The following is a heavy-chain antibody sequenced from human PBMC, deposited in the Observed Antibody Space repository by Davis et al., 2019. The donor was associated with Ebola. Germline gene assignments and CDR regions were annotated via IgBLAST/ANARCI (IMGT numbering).Heavy chain of an antibody. Sequence: SVKVSCKASGGTFSSYAISWVRQAPGQGLEWMGRIIPILGIANYAQKFQGRVTITADKSTSTAYMELSSLRSEDTAVYYCARGVTMVQGVTPFDYWGQGTLVTVSS. CDR1: GGTFSSYA. CDR2: IIPILGIA. CDR3: ARGVTMVQGVTPFDY. D-gene: IGHD3-10*01. V-gene: IGHV1-69*04. J-gene: IGHJ4*02.